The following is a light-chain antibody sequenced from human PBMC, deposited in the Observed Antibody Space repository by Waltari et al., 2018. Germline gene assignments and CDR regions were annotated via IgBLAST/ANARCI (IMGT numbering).Light chain of an antibody. V-gene: IGLV2-14*01. Sequence: QSALTPPASASGSPGQSLTISCPGTSSVVGGYNYVSWYQQYPGKAPQLMIYEVSYRPSGISNRFSGSKSGNTATLTISGLQAEDEADYYCSSYTSTKTGVFGTGTKVTVL. CDR1: SSVVGGYNY. CDR3: SSYTSTKTGV. J-gene: IGLJ1*01. CDR2: EVS.